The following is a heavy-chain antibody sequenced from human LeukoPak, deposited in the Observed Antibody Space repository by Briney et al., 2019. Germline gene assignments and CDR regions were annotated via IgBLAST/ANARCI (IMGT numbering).Heavy chain of an antibody. CDR2: IYPCSSDT. Sequence: GASLLSSCKGSGYSSTSYWIGWGRQMRGKRVEWMGDIYPCSSDTRYSPSFQGQVTIPADESISTAYLQWSSLKGSDTAMYYCARQVLDTAMVIFDYWGERTLVTVSS. V-gene: IGHV5-51*01. J-gene: IGHJ4*02. CDR1: GYSSTSYW. CDR3: ARQVLDTAMVIFDY. D-gene: IGHD5-18*01.